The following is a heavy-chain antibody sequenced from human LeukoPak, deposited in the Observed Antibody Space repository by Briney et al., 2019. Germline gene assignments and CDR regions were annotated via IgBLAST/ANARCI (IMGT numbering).Heavy chain of an antibody. CDR1: GFTFSSYA. CDR3: AKSMVRGVSNFDY. J-gene: IGHJ4*02. Sequence: PGGSLRLSCAASGFTFSSYAMSWVRQAPGKGLEWVSAISGSGGSTYYADSVKGRFTISRDNSRNTLYLQMNSLRAEDTAVYYCAKSMVRGVSNFDYWGQGTLVTVSS. CDR2: ISGSGGST. V-gene: IGHV3-23*01. D-gene: IGHD3-10*01.